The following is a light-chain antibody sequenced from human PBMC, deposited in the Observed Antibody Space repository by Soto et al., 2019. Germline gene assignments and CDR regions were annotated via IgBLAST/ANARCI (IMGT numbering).Light chain of an antibody. CDR1: SSNIGAGYE. J-gene: IGLJ3*02. Sequence: QSVLTQPPSVSGAPGQTVTISCTGSSSNIGAGYEVHWYQKFPITAPKLLIYGDNDRPSGVPDRFFGSKSGTSASLAITGLQAADEADYYCESYDSSLSGWVFGGGTKLTVL. CDR3: ESYDSSLSGWV. CDR2: GDN. V-gene: IGLV1-40*01.